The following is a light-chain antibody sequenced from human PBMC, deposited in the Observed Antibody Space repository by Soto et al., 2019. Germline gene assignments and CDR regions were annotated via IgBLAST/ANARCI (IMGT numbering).Light chain of an antibody. J-gene: IGLJ1*01. CDR3: QVWDSSSDQYV. Sequence: SYVLTQPPSVSVAPGQTARITCGGNNIGRKTVHWYQQKPGQAPVLVVYDDSERPSGIPERFSGSNSGNTATLTISRVEAGDEADYYCQVWDSSSDQYVFGTGTKVTVL. V-gene: IGLV3-21*02. CDR1: NIGRKT. CDR2: DDS.